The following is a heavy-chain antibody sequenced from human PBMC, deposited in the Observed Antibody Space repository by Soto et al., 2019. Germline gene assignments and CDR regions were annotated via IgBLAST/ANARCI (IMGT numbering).Heavy chain of an antibody. J-gene: IGHJ6*02. D-gene: IGHD3-16*01. CDR2: ISAYNDNT. V-gene: IGHV1-18*04. Sequence: GASVKVSCKASGYTFTTYGFSWVRQAPGQGLEWMGWISAYNDNTNYAQKLQGRLTMTTDTSTSTAYMELRSLRSDDAAVYFCATKDDHKDDQPYYYGMDVWGQGTTVTVSS. CDR1: GYTFTTYG. CDR3: ATKDDHKDDQPYYYGMDV.